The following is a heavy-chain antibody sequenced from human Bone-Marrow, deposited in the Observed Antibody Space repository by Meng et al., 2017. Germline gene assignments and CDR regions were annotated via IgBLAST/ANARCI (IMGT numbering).Heavy chain of an antibody. Sequence: ETLSLTCAASGFTFSNAWMSWVHQAPGKGLEWVGRIKSKTDGGTTDYAAPVKGRFTISRDDSKNTLYLQMNSLKTEDTAVYYCTTEGDVLLWFGETDYWGQGTLVTVSS. CDR2: IKSKTDGGTT. J-gene: IGHJ4*02. D-gene: IGHD3-10*01. V-gene: IGHV3-15*01. CDR3: TTEGDVLLWFGETDY. CDR1: GFTFSNAW.